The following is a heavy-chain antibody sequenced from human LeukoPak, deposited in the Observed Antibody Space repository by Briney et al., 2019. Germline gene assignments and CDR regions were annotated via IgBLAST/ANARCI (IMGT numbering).Heavy chain of an antibody. CDR1: GFTLSNFW. V-gene: IGHV3-7*01. D-gene: IGHD5-12*01. J-gene: IGHJ4*02. CDR2: IKEDGSEK. Sequence: GGPLRLSCAVSGFTLSNFWMAWVRQAPGKGLEWVANIKEDGSEKYYADSVKGRFTISRDNAKNSLYLQMNTLRVEDTAVYYCAQGGATISDYWGQGTLVTVSS. CDR3: AQGGATISDY.